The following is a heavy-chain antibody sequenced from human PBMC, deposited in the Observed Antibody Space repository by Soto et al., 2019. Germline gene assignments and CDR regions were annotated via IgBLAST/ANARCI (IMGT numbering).Heavy chain of an antibody. J-gene: IGHJ5*02. Sequence: SETLSLTCTVSGVSISSGDYYWSWIRQPPGKGLEWIGYIYYSGSTYYNPSLKSRVSISVDTSKNQFSLQLSSVTAADTAVYYCANENSSYNWFDPWGQGTLVNVS. CDR3: ANENSSYNWFDP. CDR2: IYYSGST. D-gene: IGHD6-6*01. V-gene: IGHV4-30-4*01. CDR1: GVSISSGDYY.